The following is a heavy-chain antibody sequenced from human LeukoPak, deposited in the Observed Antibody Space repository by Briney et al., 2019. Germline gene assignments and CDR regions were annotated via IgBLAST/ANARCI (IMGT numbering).Heavy chain of an antibody. D-gene: IGHD3-16*02. V-gene: IGHV4-59*01. CDR3: ARGGYDYVWGSYRYTLFDY. Sequence: SETLSLTCTVSGGSISSYYWSWIRQPPGKGLEWIGYIYYSGRTNYNPSLKSRVTISVGTSKNQFSLKLSSVTAADTAVYYCARGGYDYVWGSYRYTLFDYWGQGTLVTVSS. CDR1: GGSISSYY. CDR2: IYYSGRT. J-gene: IGHJ4*02.